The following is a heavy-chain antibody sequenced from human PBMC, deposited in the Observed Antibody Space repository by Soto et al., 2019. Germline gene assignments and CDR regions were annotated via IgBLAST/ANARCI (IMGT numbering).Heavy chain of an antibody. J-gene: IGHJ6*03. CDR2: ISYDGSNK. Sequence: GGSLRLSCAASGFTFSSYGMHWVRQAPGKGLEWVAVISYDGSNKYYADSVKGRFTISRDNSKNTLYLQMNSLRAEDTAVYYCAKERKDSSGWLYYYYYYYMDVWGKGTTVTVSS. D-gene: IGHD6-19*01. CDR3: AKERKDSSGWLYYYYYYYMDV. V-gene: IGHV3-30*18. CDR1: GFTFSSYG.